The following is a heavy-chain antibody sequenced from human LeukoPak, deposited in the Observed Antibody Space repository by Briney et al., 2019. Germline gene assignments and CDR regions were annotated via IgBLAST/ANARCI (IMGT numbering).Heavy chain of an antibody. V-gene: IGHV3-30*02. D-gene: IGHD3-10*01. CDR2: IRYDGSNK. J-gene: IGHJ6*03. CDR1: GFTFSSYG. Sequence: PGGSLRLSCAASGFTFSSYGMHLVRQAPGKGLEWVAFIRYDGSNKYYADSVKGRFTISRDNSKNTLYLQMNSLRAEDTAVYYCAKDIYPLGGYNYMDVWGKGTTVTISS. CDR3: AKDIYPLGGYNYMDV.